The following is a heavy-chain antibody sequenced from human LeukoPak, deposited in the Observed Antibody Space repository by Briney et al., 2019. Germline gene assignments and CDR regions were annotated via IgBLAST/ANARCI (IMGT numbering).Heavy chain of an antibody. J-gene: IGHJ3*02. CDR3: ARDLGGYSSGWLFRWHDAFDI. CDR2: IYYSGST. Sequence: SETLSLTCTVSGGSISSSSYYWSWIRQPPGKGLEWIGSIYYSGSTYYNPSLKSRVTISVDTSKNQFSLKLSSVTAADTAVYYCARDLGGYSSGWLFRWHDAFDIWGQGTMVTVSS. CDR1: GGSISSSSYY. V-gene: IGHV4-39*07. D-gene: IGHD6-19*01.